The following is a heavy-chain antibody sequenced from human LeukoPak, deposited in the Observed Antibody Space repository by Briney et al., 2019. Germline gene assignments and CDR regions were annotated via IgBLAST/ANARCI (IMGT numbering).Heavy chain of an antibody. V-gene: IGHV1-18*01. D-gene: IGHD2-2*01. CDR3: AGGSTDSVVVPATRLHYYFDY. Sequence: APGNLSCKPSRYTFSRYVISWVRQAPGQGLEGLGWMSAYKGNTNHAPKLQGRVTMTTDTSTTTAYMELRSLRSDDTAVYYCAGGSTDSVVVPATRLHYYFDYWGQGTLVTVSS. CDR2: MSAYKGNT. J-gene: IGHJ4*02. CDR1: RYTFSRYV.